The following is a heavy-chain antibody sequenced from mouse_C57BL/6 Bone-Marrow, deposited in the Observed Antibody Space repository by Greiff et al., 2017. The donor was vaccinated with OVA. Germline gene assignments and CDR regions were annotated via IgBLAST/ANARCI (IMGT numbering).Heavy chain of an antibody. CDR2: IYPRSGNT. V-gene: IGHV1-81*01. CDR1: GYTFTSYG. D-gene: IGHD1-1*01. CDR3: ARGSSPSWFAY. Sequence: QVQLQQSGAELARPGASVKLSCKASGYTFTSYGISWVKQRTGQGLEWIGEIYPRSGNTYYNEKFKGKAPLTADKSSSTAYMELRSLTAEDSAVYFCARGSSPSWFAYWGQGTLVTVSA. J-gene: IGHJ3*01.